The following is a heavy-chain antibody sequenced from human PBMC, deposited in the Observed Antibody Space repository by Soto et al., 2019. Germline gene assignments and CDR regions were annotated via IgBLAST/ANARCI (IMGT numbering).Heavy chain of an antibody. J-gene: IGHJ4*02. CDR1: GFTFSSYG. CDR2: IWYDGSNK. D-gene: IGHD6-19*01. V-gene: IGHV3-33*01. CDR3: ARGGTLAVAGYFDY. Sequence: QVQLVESGGGVVQPGRSLRLSCAASGFTFSSYGMHWVRQAPGKGLEWVAVIWYDGSNKYYADSVKGRFTISRDNSKNTLYLQMNSLRAEDTAVYYCARGGTLAVAGYFDYWGQGTLVTVSS.